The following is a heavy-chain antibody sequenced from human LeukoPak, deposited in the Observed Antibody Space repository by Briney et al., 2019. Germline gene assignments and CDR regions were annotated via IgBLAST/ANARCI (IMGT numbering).Heavy chain of an antibody. J-gene: IGHJ4*02. CDR1: GGSITTHY. D-gene: IGHD5-18*01. V-gene: IGHV4-59*11. CDR3: ATIKRGDIFGYFDC. Sequence: PSETLSLTCTVSGGSITTHYWSWIRQPPGKGLEWIAYLRDSVTTKDTPSLKSRVTLSADTSKNQYFLRLTSVTAADTAVYCCATIKRGDIFGYFDCWGQGTLVSVSS. CDR2: LRDSVTT.